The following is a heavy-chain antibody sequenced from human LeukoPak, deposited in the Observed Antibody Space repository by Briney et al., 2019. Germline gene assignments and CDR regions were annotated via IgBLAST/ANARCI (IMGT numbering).Heavy chain of an antibody. CDR1: GYTFTSFG. Sequence: ASVKVSCKASGYTFTSFGIRWVRPAPGQGPEWLGWISAYNGNSNYVQKFQGRVTMTTDTSTNTAYMELTSLTSDDTAVYYCARDLGLDTTMIFFDYWGQGTLVTVSS. D-gene: IGHD5-18*01. CDR3: ARDLGLDTTMIFFDY. CDR2: ISAYNGNS. V-gene: IGHV1-18*01. J-gene: IGHJ4*02.